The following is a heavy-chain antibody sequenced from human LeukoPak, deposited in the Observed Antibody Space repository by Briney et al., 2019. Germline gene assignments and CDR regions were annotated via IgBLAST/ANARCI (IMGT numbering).Heavy chain of an antibody. V-gene: IGHV4-34*01. J-gene: IGHJ3*02. CDR1: GGSFSGYY. CDR2: INHSGST. Sequence: SETLSLTCAVYGGSFSGYYWSWIRQPPGKGLEWIGEINHSGSTNYNPSLKSRVTISVGTSKNQFSLKLSSVTAADTAVYYCARHDKGSGRDAFDIWGQGTMVTVSS. CDR3: ARHDKGSGRDAFDI. D-gene: IGHD3-10*01.